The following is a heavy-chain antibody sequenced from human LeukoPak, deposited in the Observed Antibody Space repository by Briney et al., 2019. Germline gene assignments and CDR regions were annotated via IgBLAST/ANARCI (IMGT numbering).Heavy chain of an antibody. CDR3: ARAQYYYDSSGYQYYFDY. D-gene: IGHD3-22*01. J-gene: IGHJ4*02. Sequence: SETLSLTCTVSGASISSYYWSWIRQPAGKGLEWVGRIYTSGSTNYNPSLKSRVTMSVGTSKNQFSLKLSSVTAADTAVYYCARAQYYYDSSGYQYYFDYWGQGTLVTVSS. CDR1: GASISSYY. CDR2: IYTSGST. V-gene: IGHV4-4*07.